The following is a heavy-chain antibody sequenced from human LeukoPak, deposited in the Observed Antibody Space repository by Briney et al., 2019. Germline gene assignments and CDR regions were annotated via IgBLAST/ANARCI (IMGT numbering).Heavy chain of an antibody. V-gene: IGHV5-51*01. J-gene: IGHJ2*01. CDR1: GYSFTNYR. CDR3: ARRVYSNYWYFDL. CDR2: IYPGDSDA. D-gene: IGHD4-11*01. Sequence: GESLKISCKGSGYSFTNYRIGWVRQMPGKGLEWMGIIYPGDSDARYGPSFQGQVTISADKSISTAYLQWSSLKASDTAIYYCARRVYSNYWYFDLWGRGTLVTVSS.